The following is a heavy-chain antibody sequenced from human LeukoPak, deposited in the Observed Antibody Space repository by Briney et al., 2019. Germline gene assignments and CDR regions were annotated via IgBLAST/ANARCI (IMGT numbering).Heavy chain of an antibody. CDR1: GFTFSSYG. CDR2: ISGSGGST. J-gene: IGHJ3*02. Sequence: GGSLRLSCAASGFTFSSYGMSWVRQAPGKGLEWVSAISGSGGSTYYADSVKGRFTISRDNSKNTLYLQMNSLRAEDTALYYCARACGGDCFSNDAFDIWGQGTMLTVSS. CDR3: ARACGGDCFSNDAFDI. V-gene: IGHV3-23*01. D-gene: IGHD2-21*02.